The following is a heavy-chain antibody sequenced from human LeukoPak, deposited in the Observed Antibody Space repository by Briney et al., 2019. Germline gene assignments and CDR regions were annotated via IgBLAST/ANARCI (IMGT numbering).Heavy chain of an antibody. CDR1: GGSFSGYY. CDR2: INHSGST. V-gene: IGHV4-34*01. J-gene: IGHJ4*02. Sequence: SETLSLTCAVYGGSFSGYYWSWIRQPPGKGLEWIGEINHSGSTNYNPSLKSRVTISVDTSKNQFSLKLSSVTAADTAVYYYARARYLGSGSYFDYRGQGNLGTVSS. CDR3: ARARYLGSGSYFDY. D-gene: IGHD3-10*01.